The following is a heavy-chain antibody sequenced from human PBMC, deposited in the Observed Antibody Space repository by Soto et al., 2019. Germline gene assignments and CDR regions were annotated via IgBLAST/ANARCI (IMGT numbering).Heavy chain of an antibody. J-gene: IGHJ4*02. CDR2: ISYDGSNK. Sequence: GGSLRLSCAASGFTFSRNAMHWVRQAPGKGLEWVAVISYDGSNKYYADSVKGRFTISRDNSKNTLYLQMNSLRAEDTAVYYCAKKAGDCSGGSCYIFDYWGQGTLVTVSS. V-gene: IGHV3-30*18. D-gene: IGHD2-15*01. CDR1: GFTFSRNA. CDR3: AKKAGDCSGGSCYIFDY.